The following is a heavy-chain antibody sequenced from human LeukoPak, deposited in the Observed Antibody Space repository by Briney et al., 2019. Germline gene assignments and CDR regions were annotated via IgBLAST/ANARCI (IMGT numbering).Heavy chain of an antibody. D-gene: IGHD4-17*01. CDR1: GYIFSDYA. CDR3: ARARWTSTVTTYYLDY. V-gene: IGHV1-3*01. Sequence: ASVKVSCKASGYIFSDYAIKWVRQAPGQGLEWMGWINAGNGKTKYSQKFQGRVTIARETSASTAYMELSGLRSEDTAVYYCARARWTSTVTTYYLDYWGQGTLVTVSS. J-gene: IGHJ4*02. CDR2: INAGNGKT.